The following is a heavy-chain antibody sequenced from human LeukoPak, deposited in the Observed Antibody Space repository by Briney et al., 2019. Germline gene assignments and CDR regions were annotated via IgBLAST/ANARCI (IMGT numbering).Heavy chain of an antibody. J-gene: IGHJ6*02. V-gene: IGHV1-8*01. CDR1: GYTFTSYD. Sequence: ASVKVSGKASGYTFTSYDINWVRQATGQGLEWMGWMNPNSGNTGYAQKFQGRVTMTRNTSISTAYMELSSLRSEDTAVYYYARGDIGYGSGSYYQEYGMDVWGQGTTVTVSS. D-gene: IGHD3-10*01. CDR3: ARGDIGYGSGSYYQEYGMDV. CDR2: MNPNSGNT.